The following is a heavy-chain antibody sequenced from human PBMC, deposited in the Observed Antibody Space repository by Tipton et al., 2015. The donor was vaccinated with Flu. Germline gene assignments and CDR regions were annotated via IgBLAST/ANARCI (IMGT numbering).Heavy chain of an antibody. Sequence: LRLSCTVSGGSISSGGYYWSWIRQHPGKGLEWIGYIYYSGSTYYNPSLKSRVTISVDTSKNQFSLKLSSVTAADTAVYYCASYYYGSGSYRGDAFDIWGQGQWSPSLQ. J-gene: IGHJ3*02. D-gene: IGHD3-10*01. CDR3: ASYYYGSGSYRGDAFDI. V-gene: IGHV4-31*03. CDR2: IYYSGST. CDR1: GGSISSGGYY.